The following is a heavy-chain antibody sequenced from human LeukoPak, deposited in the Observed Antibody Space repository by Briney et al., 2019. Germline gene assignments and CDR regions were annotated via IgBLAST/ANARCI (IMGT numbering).Heavy chain of an antibody. V-gene: IGHV3-11*01. CDR3: ARVSNSGSYGDY. D-gene: IGHD1-26*01. J-gene: IGHJ4*02. CDR1: GFTFSDYY. Sequence: GGSLRLSCAASGFTFSDYYLSWIRQAPGKGLEWVSYISSGGSSIYYTDSVKGRFTISRDNAKNSLYLQMNSLRAEDTAVYYCARVSNSGSYGDYWGQGTLVTVSS. CDR2: ISSGGSSI.